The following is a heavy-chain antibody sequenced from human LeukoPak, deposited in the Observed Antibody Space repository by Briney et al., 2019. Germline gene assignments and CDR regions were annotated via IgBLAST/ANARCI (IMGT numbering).Heavy chain of an antibody. CDR3: AKDRLKVGATYWFDP. CDR2: FSGSGGST. D-gene: IGHD1-26*01. V-gene: IGHV3-23*01. Sequence: QAGGSLRLSCAASGFTFSSYAMSWVRQAPGKGLECISGFSGSGGSTYYADSVKGRFTISRDNSKNTLYLQMNSLRAEDTAVYYCAKDRLKVGATYWFDPWGQGTLVTVSS. CDR1: GFTFSSYA. J-gene: IGHJ5*02.